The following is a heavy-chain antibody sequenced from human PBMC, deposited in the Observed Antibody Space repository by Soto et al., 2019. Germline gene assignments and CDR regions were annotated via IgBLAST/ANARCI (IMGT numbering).Heavy chain of an antibody. Sequence: QVQLVQSGAEVKKPGASVKVSCKTSGYTFTGYYMHWVRQAPGEGLDWMAWNNPISGATKYAQKFQGRVNMTRDTSISTVYMELSSLTSDDTAVYYCVRGGYGDYLHHWGQGTLVTVSS. CDR2: NNPISGAT. D-gene: IGHD4-17*01. J-gene: IGHJ1*01. V-gene: IGHV1-2*02. CDR1: GYTFTGYY. CDR3: VRGGYGDYLHH.